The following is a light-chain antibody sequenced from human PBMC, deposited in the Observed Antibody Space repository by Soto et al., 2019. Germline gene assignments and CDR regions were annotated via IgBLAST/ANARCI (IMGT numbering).Light chain of an antibody. V-gene: IGKV3-11*01. CDR3: QQRSDWPLT. CDR2: DAS. CDR1: QSVSSY. Sequence: EIVLTQSPVTLSLSPGEGATLSCRASQSVSSYLAWYQQKPGQAPRLLIHDASFRATGIPARFSGFGSGTDFTLTISSLEPEDFAVYYCQQRSDWPLTFGGGTKVEIK. J-gene: IGKJ4*01.